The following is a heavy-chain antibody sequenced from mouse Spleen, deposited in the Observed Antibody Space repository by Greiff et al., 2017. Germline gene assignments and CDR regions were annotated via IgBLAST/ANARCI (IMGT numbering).Heavy chain of an antibody. CDR1: GFTFSSYA. D-gene: IGHD2-4*01. V-gene: IGHV5-9-3*01. CDR3: ARPIYYDYFYAMDY. J-gene: IGHJ4*01. CDR2: ISSGGGNT. Sequence: EVQGVESGGGLVKLGGSLKLSCAASGFTFSSYAMSWVRQTPEKRLEWVATISSGGGNTYYPDSVKGRFTISRDNAKNTLYLQMSSLKSEDTAMYYCARPIYYDYFYAMDYWGQGTSVTVSS.